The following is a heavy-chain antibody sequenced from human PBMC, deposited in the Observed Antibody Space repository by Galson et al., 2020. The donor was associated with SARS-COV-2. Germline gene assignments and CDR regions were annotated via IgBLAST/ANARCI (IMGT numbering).Heavy chain of an antibody. CDR2: IRHQGRSYST. CDR3: AKDDWYSYDY. CDR1: GFIFSDYF. J-gene: IGHJ4*02. V-gene: IGHV3-72*01. D-gene: IGHD2-21*02. Sequence: GGSLRLSCTASGFIFSDYFIDWVRQAPGKGPEWVGRIRHQGRSYSTDYAASVRGRFTLSRDDSRNSVFLQLSSLKNEDTAVYHCAKDDWYSYDYWGQGTLVTVSS.